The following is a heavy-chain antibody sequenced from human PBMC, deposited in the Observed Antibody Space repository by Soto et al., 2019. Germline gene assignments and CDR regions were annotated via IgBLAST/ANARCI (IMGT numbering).Heavy chain of an antibody. J-gene: IGHJ4*02. D-gene: IGHD1-26*01. CDR2: INHCGST. CDR3: ARGREVGATAGGHPLDY. V-gene: IGHV4-34*01. Sequence: QVQLQQWGAGLLKPSETLSLTCAVYGGSFSGYYWRWIRPPPGKGEEWIWEINHCGSTNDNPSLKRRVAISVDTSKNQCSRKLSSVTAADTAVYYCARGREVGATAGGHPLDYWGQGTLVTVSS. CDR1: GGSFSGYY.